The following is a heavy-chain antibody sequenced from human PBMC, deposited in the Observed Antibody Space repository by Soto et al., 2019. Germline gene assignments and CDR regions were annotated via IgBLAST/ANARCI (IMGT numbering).Heavy chain of an antibody. Sequence: ASVKVSCKASGYTFTSYAMHWVRQAPGQRLEWKGWINAGNGNTKYSQKFQGRVTITRDTSASTAYMELSSLRSEDTAVYYCARPSIAAAGRNYFQHWGQGTLVTVSS. V-gene: IGHV1-3*01. D-gene: IGHD6-13*01. CDR1: GYTFTSYA. J-gene: IGHJ1*01. CDR3: ARPSIAAAGRNYFQH. CDR2: INAGNGNT.